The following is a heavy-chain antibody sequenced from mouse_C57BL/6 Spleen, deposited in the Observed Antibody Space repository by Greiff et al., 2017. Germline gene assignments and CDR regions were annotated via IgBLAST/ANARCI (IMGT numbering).Heavy chain of an antibody. Sequence: QVQLQQPGAELVKPGASVTVSCKVSGYTFTSYWVHWVKQRPGQGLEWLGRIHPSDSDTNYNQQITGKATLSVDKSSSTAYMQLSSLTSEDSAVYYCAPIYYDYGRSAYWGEETLVTHSA. CDR1: GYTFTSYW. D-gene: IGHD2-4*01. CDR3: APIYYDYGRSAY. V-gene: IGHV1-74*01. J-gene: IGHJ3*01. CDR2: IHPSDSDT.